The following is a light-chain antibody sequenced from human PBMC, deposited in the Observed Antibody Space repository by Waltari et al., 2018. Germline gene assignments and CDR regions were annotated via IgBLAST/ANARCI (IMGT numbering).Light chain of an antibody. CDR3: SSYITTNALEL. J-gene: IGLJ3*02. CDR1: SSDVGTYNY. Sequence: QSALTQPASVSGSPGQSITIPCTGTSSDVGTYNYFSWYQQHPGKAPKLLIYDVSYRPSGVSYRFSGAKSCNTASLTISGLQAEDEADYYCSSYITTNALELFGGGTSLTVL. CDR2: DVS. V-gene: IGLV2-14*03.